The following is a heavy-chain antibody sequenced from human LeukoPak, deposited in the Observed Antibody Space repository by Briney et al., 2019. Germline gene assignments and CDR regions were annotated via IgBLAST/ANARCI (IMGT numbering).Heavy chain of an antibody. J-gene: IGHJ3*02. CDR3: ARGLSITMVRGVKGAFDI. D-gene: IGHD3-10*01. CDR2: INPNGGGT. Sequence: ASVKVSCKASGYTFTGYYMHWVRQAPGQGLEWMGWINPNGGGTNYAQKFQGRVTMTRDTSISTAYMELSRLRSDDTAVYYCARGLSITMVRGVKGAFDIWGQGTMVTVSS. CDR1: GYTFTGYY. V-gene: IGHV1-2*02.